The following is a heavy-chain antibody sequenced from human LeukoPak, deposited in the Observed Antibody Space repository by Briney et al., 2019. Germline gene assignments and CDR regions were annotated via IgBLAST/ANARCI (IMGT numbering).Heavy chain of an antibody. J-gene: IGHJ4*02. CDR3: ARARITIFGVAPAD. V-gene: IGHV4-59*08. Sequence: KPSETLSLTCTVSGGSISSYYWSWIRQPPGKGLEWIGYIYYSGSTNYNPSLKSRVTISVDTSKNQFSLKLSSVTAADTAVYYCARARITIFGVAPADWGQGTLVTVSS. CDR2: IYYSGST. CDR1: GGSISSYY. D-gene: IGHD3-3*01.